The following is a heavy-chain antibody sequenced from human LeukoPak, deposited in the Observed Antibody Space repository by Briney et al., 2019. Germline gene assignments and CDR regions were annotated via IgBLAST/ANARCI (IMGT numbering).Heavy chain of an antibody. CDR3: ARVEAAADFHIDY. Sequence: GGSLRLSCAASGFTVSSNYMSWVRQAPGKGLEWVSVIYSGGSTYYADSVKGRSTSSRDNSKNTLYLQMNSLRAEDTAVYYCARVEAAADFHIDYWGQGTQVSVSS. CDR2: IYSGGST. J-gene: IGHJ4*02. V-gene: IGHV3-53*01. CDR1: GFTVSSNY. D-gene: IGHD6-13*01.